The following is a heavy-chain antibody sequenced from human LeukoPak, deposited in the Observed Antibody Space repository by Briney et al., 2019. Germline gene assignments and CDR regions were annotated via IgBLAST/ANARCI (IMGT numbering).Heavy chain of an antibody. Sequence: PGGSLRLSCAASGFTFSSYAMNWVRQAPGKGLEWVSVISGSGGSTYYADSVKGRFTISRDNSKNTLYLQMNSLRAEDTAVYYCAKVGYYVDNWFDPWGQGTLVTVSS. J-gene: IGHJ5*02. D-gene: IGHD3-10*02. V-gene: IGHV3-23*01. CDR2: ISGSGGST. CDR1: GFTFSSYA. CDR3: AKVGYYVDNWFDP.